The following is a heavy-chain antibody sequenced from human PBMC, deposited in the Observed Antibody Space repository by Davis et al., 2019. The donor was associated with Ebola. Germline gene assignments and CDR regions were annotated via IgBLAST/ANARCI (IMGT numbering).Heavy chain of an antibody. D-gene: IGHD7-27*01. CDR3: ARDLGMGRRVDAFDI. V-gene: IGHV3-74*01. CDR1: GFTFSNHW. CDR2: INSDGRTT. Sequence: HTGGSLRLSCAASGFTFSNHWMHWVRQAPGKGLVWVSRINSDGRTTAYADSVKGRFTISRDNAKNTLYLQMNTLRAEDTAVYYCARDLGMGRRVDAFDIWGQGTMVTVSS. J-gene: IGHJ3*02.